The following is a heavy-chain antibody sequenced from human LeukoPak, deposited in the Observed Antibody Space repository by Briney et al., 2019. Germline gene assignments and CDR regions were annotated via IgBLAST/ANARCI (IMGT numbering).Heavy chain of an antibody. V-gene: IGHV1-69*13. CDR1: GGTFSSYA. CDR2: IIPIFGTA. CDR3: ARVGAARAFDI. D-gene: IGHD3-10*01. Sequence: ASVKVSCKGSGGTFSSYAISWVRQAPGQGLEWMGGIIPIFGTANYAQKFQGRVTITADESTSTAYMELSSLRSEDTAVYYCARVGAARAFDIWGQGTMVTVSS. J-gene: IGHJ3*02.